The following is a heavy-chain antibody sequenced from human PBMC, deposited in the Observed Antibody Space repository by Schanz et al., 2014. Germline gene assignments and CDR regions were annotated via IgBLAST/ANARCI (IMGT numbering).Heavy chain of an antibody. Sequence: QVQLVQSGAEVKKPGASVKVSCKASGYTFTSYSMHWVRQAPGQGLQWMGWISPYTGNTNYAQTLQGRLTMTTDTSTGTAYMELRSLRSDDTAVYYCARDRRRYCSTASCLHDNWFDPWGQGTLVIVSS. CDR3: ARDRRRYCSTASCLHDNWFDP. D-gene: IGHD2-2*01. CDR1: GYTFTSYS. J-gene: IGHJ5*02. CDR2: ISPYTGNT. V-gene: IGHV1-18*04.